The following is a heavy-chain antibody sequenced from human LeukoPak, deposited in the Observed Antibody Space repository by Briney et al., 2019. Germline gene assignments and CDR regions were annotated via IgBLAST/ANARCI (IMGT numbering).Heavy chain of an antibody. CDR2: INHSGST. V-gene: IGHV4-34*01. J-gene: IGHJ6*02. D-gene: IGHD2-15*01. CDR3: ARAPGYCSGGSCSYYYGMDV. Sequence: SETLSLTCAVYGGSFSGYYWSWIRQPPGEGLEWIGEINHSGSTNYNPSLKSRVTISVDTFKNQFSLKLSSVTAADTAVYYCARAPGYCSGGSCSYYYGMDVWGQGTTVTVSS. CDR1: GGSFSGYY.